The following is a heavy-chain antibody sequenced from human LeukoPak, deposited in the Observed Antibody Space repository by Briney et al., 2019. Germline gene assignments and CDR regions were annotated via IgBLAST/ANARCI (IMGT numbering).Heavy chain of an antibody. CDR1: GGSISSGSYY. V-gene: IGHV4-61*02. CDR2: VYTSGST. J-gene: IGHJ4*02. D-gene: IGHD5-12*01. CDR3: ARAYTGYDWLDY. Sequence: SETLSLTCTVSGGSISSGSYYWSWIRQPAGKGLEWIGRVYTSGSTNYSPSLKSRVTISIDTSKNQFSLKLSSVTAADTAVYHCARAYTGYDWLDYWGQGTLVTVSS.